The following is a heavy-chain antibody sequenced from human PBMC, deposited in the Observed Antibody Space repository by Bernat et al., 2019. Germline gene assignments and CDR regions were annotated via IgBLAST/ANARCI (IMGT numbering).Heavy chain of an antibody. CDR1: GFTFSSYG. V-gene: IGHV3-30*18. Sequence: QVQLVESGGGVVQPGRSLRLSCAASGFTFSSYGMHWVRQAPDKGLEWVAVISYDGSNKYYADSVKGRFTISRDNSKNTLYLQMNSLRAEDTAVYYCAKDGEWELLFSDYYFDYWGQGTLVTVSS. J-gene: IGHJ4*02. CDR2: ISYDGSNK. CDR3: AKDGEWELLFSDYYFDY. D-gene: IGHD1-26*01.